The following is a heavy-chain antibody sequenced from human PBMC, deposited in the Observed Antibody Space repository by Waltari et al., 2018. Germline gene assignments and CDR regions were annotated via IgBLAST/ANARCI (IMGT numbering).Heavy chain of an antibody. CDR3: ATYIGASVGTAAFDV. V-gene: IGHV4-39*01. J-gene: IGHJ3*01. Sequence: QLQLQASGPGLVKPSETLSLTCSVPGVSITSNRHYWGWIRQPPGQGLEWIATMSYSGATYSSPSLESRVTVSRDTPKNQLSLKLVSVTAADTAVYYCATYIGASVGTAAFDVWGQGTMVTVSS. CDR1: GVSITSNRHY. CDR2: MSYSGAT. D-gene: IGHD5-12*01.